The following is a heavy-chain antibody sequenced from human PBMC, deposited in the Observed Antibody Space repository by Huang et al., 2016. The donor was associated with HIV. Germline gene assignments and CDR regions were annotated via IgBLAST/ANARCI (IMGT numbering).Heavy chain of an antibody. Sequence: QVQLQQSGPGLVRPSQTLSLTCAISGDSVSSSSSAWNWIRQAPSGGLGWLGRTYDRANVTNDFAPSVRTRMTINPDTSKNQFSLRLNSVTPDDTAVYYCARVRCSGGYCYGWFDTWGQGILVTVSS. CDR3: ARVRCSGGYCYGWFDT. CDR2: TYDRANVTN. CDR1: GDSVSSSSSA. J-gene: IGHJ5*02. D-gene: IGHD2-15*01. V-gene: IGHV6-1*01.